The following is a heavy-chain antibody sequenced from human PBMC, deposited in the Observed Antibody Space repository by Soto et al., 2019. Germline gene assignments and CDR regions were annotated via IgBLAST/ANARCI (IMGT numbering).Heavy chain of an antibody. CDR2: IYHSGST. V-gene: IGHV4-30-2*01. CDR1: GGSISSGGYS. CDR3: ARGSGYYARYYFDY. Sequence: TLSLTCAVSGGSISSGGYSWSWIRQPPGKGLEWIGYIYHSGSTYYNPSLKSRVTISVDRSKNQFSLKLSSVTAADTAVYYCARGSGYYARYYFDYWGQGTLVTVSS. D-gene: IGHD3-3*01. J-gene: IGHJ4*02.